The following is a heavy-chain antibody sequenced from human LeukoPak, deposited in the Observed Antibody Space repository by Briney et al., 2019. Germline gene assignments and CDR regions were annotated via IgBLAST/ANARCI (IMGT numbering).Heavy chain of an antibody. J-gene: IGHJ4*02. CDR1: GFTFSSYN. CDR3: ARGGGDDFWSLSPNYFDY. CDR2: ISGSTSSI. Sequence: GGSLRLSCAASGFTFSSYNVNWVRQAPGKGLEWVSSISGSTSSIYYADSVKGRFTISRDNAKNSLYLQMTSLRAEDTAVYYCARGGGDDFWSLSPNYFDYWGQGTLVTVSS. D-gene: IGHD3-3*01. V-gene: IGHV3-21*01.